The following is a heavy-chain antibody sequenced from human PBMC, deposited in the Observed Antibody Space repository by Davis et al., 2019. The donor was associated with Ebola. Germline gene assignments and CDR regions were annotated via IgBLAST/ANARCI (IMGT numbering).Heavy chain of an antibody. J-gene: IGHJ4*02. CDR3: AKDEGDYSGYGPGDY. D-gene: IGHD5-12*01. CDR1: GFTFDDYA. CDR2: ISWDGGST. Sequence: PGGSLRLSCAASGFTFDDYAMHWVRQAPGKGLEWVSLISWDGGSTYYADSVKGRFTISRDNSKNSLYLQMNSLSAEDTALYYCAKDEGDYSGYGPGDYWGQGTLVTVSS. V-gene: IGHV3-43D*04.